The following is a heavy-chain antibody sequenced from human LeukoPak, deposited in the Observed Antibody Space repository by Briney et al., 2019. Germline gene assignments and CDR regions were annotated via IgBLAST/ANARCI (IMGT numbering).Heavy chain of an antibody. J-gene: IGHJ5*02. Sequence: GESLKISCKGSGYSFTSYWIRWVRQMPGKGLEWMGRIDPSDSYTNYSPSFQGHVTISADKSISTAYLQWSSLKASDTAMYYCARHHCSGGSCYSAVGFDPWGQGTLVTVSS. D-gene: IGHD2-15*01. CDR3: ARHHCSGGSCYSAVGFDP. CDR2: IDPSDSYT. CDR1: GYSFTSYW. V-gene: IGHV5-10-1*01.